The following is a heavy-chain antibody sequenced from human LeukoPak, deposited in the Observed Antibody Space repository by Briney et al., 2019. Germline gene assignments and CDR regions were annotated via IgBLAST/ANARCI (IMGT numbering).Heavy chain of an antibody. CDR1: GGSISSYY. D-gene: IGHD2/OR15-2a*01. V-gene: IGHV4-59*01. Sequence: SETLSLTCTVSGGSISSYYWSWIRQPPGKGLEWIGYTYYSGSTNYNPSLKSRVTISVDTSKNQFSLKLSSVTAADTAVYYGARVYRTVFDYWGQGTLVTVSS. J-gene: IGHJ4*02. CDR2: TYYSGST. CDR3: ARVYRTVFDY.